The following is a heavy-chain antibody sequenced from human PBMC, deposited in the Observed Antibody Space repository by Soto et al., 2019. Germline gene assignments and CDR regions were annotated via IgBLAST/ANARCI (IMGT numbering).Heavy chain of an antibody. CDR1: GCRFTSYW. Sequence: GESLKISCKGSGCRFTSYWIGWVRQMTGKGLECMGIIYPGDSDTRYSPSFQGQVTISADKSISTAYLQWSSLKASDTAMYYCASASSGADYGSGSYLSYYYYYGMDVWGQGTTVTVSS. CDR2: IYPGDSDT. V-gene: IGHV5-51*01. D-gene: IGHD3-10*01. J-gene: IGHJ6*02. CDR3: ASASSGADYGSGSYLSYYYYYGMDV.